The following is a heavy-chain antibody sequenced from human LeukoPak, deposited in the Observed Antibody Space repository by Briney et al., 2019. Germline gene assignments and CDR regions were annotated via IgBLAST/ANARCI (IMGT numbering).Heavy chain of an antibody. J-gene: IGHJ4*02. D-gene: IGHD4-17*01. CDR2: INPNSGGT. CDR3: ARVRTTVTGPHFDY. CDR1: GYTFTGYY. Sequence: ASVKVSCKASGYTFTGYYMHWVRQAPGQGLEWMGWINPNSGGTNYAQKFQGRVTMTRDTTISTAYMELSRLRSDDTAVYYCARVRTTVTGPHFDYWGQGTLVTVSS. V-gene: IGHV1-2*02.